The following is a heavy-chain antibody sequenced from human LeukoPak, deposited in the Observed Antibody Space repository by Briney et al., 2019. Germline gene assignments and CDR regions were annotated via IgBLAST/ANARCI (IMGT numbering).Heavy chain of an antibody. CDR2: IKQDGSQK. CDR1: GFTFSSYW. J-gene: IGHJ2*01. CDR3: AREPYGDWYFDL. Sequence: GGSLRLSCAASGFTFSSYWMSWVRQAPGKGLEWVATIKQDGSQKEYVDSVKGRFTISRDNAKNSLSLQMNSLRVEDTAVYYCAREPYGDWYFDLWGRGTLVTVSS. V-gene: IGHV3-7*01. D-gene: IGHD4-17*01.